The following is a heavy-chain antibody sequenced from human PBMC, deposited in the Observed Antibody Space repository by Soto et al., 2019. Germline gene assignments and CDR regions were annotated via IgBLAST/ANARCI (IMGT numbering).Heavy chain of an antibody. CDR1: GLTFSNAW. J-gene: IGHJ4*02. D-gene: IGHD1-26*01. CDR2: IKSKTDGGTT. V-gene: IGHV3-15*07. Sequence: GGSLRLSCAASGLTFSNAWMNCICQAPGKGLEWVGRIKSKTDGGTTDYAAPVKGRFTISRDDSKNTLYLQMNSLKTEDTAVYYCTTEGGTIVGATISPYWGQGTLVTVSS. CDR3: TTEGGTIVGATISPY.